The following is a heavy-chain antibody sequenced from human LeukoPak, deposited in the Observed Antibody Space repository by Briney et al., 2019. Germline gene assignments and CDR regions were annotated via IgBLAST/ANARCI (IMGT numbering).Heavy chain of an antibody. CDR3: AVGGIQLWEYFDY. CDR2: IYYSGST. J-gene: IGHJ4*02. CDR1: GGSIRSYY. V-gene: IGHV4-59*12. D-gene: IGHD5-18*01. Sequence: SETLSLTCTVSGGSIRSYYWSWIRQPPGKGLEWIGYIYYSGSTNYNPSLKSRVTISVDTSKNQFSLKLGSVTAADTAVYYCAVGGIQLWEYFDYWGQGTLVTVSS.